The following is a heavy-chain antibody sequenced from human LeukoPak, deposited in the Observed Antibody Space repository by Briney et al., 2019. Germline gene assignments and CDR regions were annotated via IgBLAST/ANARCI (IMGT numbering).Heavy chain of an antibody. Sequence: SETLSLTCTVSGGSISSYYWSWIRQPPGKGLEWVGYIYYSGSTNYNPSLKSRVPISVDTSKNQFSLKLSSVTAADTAVYYCARTPIVAPMGYFDYWGQGTLVTVSS. V-gene: IGHV4-59*01. CDR3: ARTPIVAPMGYFDY. CDR2: IYYSGST. D-gene: IGHD5-12*01. CDR1: GGSISSYY. J-gene: IGHJ4*02.